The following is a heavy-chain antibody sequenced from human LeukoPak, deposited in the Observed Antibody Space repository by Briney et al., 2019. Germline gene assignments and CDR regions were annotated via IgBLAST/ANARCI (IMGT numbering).Heavy chain of an antibody. J-gene: IGHJ4*02. Sequence: PGGYLRLSCAASGFTFSSYAMSWVRQAPGKGLDWVSAISGSGGSTYYADSVKGRFTISRDNSKNTLYLQMNSLRAEDTAVYYCAKVYGRITMVRGVPDYWGQGTLVTVSS. D-gene: IGHD3-10*01. CDR2: ISGSGGST. CDR3: AKVYGRITMVRGVPDY. V-gene: IGHV3-23*01. CDR1: GFTFSSYA.